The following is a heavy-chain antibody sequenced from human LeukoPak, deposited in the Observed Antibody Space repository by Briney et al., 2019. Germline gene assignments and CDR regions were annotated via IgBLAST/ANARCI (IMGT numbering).Heavy chain of an antibody. D-gene: IGHD6-6*01. Sequence: KPSETLSLTCAVYGGSFSGYYCSWIRQPPGKGLEWIGEINHSGSTNYNPSLKSRVTISVDTSKNQFSLKLSSVTAADTAVYYCAGSIAARLDYWGQGTLVTVPS. J-gene: IGHJ4*02. CDR1: GGSFSGYY. CDR2: INHSGST. V-gene: IGHV4-34*01. CDR3: AGSIAARLDY.